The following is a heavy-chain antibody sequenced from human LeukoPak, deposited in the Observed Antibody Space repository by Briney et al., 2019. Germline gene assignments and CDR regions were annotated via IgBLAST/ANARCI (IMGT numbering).Heavy chain of an antibody. V-gene: IGHV3-7*01. J-gene: IGHJ3*02. CDR1: GFTFSSYW. CDR3: ARDGGREGDAFDI. CDR2: IKQDGSEK. Sequence: GGSLRLSCAASGFTFSSYWMSWVRQAPGKGLEWVANIKQDGSEKYYVDSVKGRFTISRDNAKNSLYLQMNSLRAEDTAVYYCARDGGREGDAFDIWGQGTMVTVSS.